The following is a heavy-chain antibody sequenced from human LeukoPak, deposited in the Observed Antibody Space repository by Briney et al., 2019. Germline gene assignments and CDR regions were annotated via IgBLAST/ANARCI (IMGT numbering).Heavy chain of an antibody. CDR2: IYHSGST. CDR3: ARDRGYSYGWVYYFDY. Sequence: SETLSLTCTVSGYSITSGYYWGWIRQPPGKGLEWIGSIYHSGSTFYNPSLKSRVTLSVDPSQNQFSLRLSSVTAADTAVYYCARDRGYSYGWVYYFDYWGQGTLVTVSS. V-gene: IGHV4-38-2*02. J-gene: IGHJ4*02. CDR1: GYSITSGYY. D-gene: IGHD5-18*01.